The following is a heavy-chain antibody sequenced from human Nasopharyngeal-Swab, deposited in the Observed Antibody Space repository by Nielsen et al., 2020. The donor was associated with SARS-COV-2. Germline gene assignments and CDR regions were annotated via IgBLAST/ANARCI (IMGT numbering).Heavy chain of an antibody. CDR3: ARGGGDYLPIDP. CDR1: GFTFSDYY. Sequence: GGSLRLSCAASGFTFSDYYMSWIRQAPGKGLEWLSYISGSNTYTNYADSVKGRFTVSRDNAKNSLFLQMNSLRAEDMAVYYCARGGGDYLPIDPWGQGTLVTVSS. CDR2: ISGSNTYT. V-gene: IGHV3-11*05. D-gene: IGHD4-17*01. J-gene: IGHJ5*02.